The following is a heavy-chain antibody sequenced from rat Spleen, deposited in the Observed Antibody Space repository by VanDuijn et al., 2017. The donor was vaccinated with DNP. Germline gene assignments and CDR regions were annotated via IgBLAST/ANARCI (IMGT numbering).Heavy chain of an antibody. CDR1: GFTFTNYG. D-gene: IGHD1-11*01. J-gene: IGHJ2*01. CDR3: ARGGRSYFDY. V-gene: IGHV5S13*01. Sequence: EVQLVESGGGFVQPGGSLKLSCVASGFTFTNYGMAWVRQAPTRGLEWVASITTDGVNTYYRDSVKGRFTISRDNTKNTLYLQMNSLRSEDTATYYCARGGRSYFDYWGHGVMVTVSS. CDR2: ITTDGVNT.